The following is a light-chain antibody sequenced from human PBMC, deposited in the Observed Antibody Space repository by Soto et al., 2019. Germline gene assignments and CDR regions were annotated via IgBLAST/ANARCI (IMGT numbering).Light chain of an antibody. V-gene: IGLV2-14*01. CDR3: SSYTSSSTLG. J-gene: IGLJ2*01. CDR1: SSDVGGYNY. CDR2: DVS. Sequence: QSALTQLASVSGSPGQSITISCTGTSSDVGGYNYVSWYQQHPGKAPKLMIYDVSNRPSGVSNRFSGSKSGNTASLTISGLQAEDEADYYCSSYTSSSTLGFGGGTKVTVL.